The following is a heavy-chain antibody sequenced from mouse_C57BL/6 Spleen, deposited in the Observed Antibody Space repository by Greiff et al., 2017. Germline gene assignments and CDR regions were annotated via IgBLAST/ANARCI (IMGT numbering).Heavy chain of an antibody. J-gene: IGHJ2*01. CDR2: FYPGSGSI. Sequence: QVQLQQSGAELVKPGASVKLSCKASGYTFTEYTIHWVKQRSGQGLAWIGWFYPGSGSIKYNEKFKDKATVTADKSSSTVYMELSRLTSEDSAVYFCSIHGYYSNCFDYWGQGTTLTVSS. V-gene: IGHV1-62-2*01. CDR3: SIHGYYSNCFDY. CDR1: GYTFTEYT. D-gene: IGHD2-5*01.